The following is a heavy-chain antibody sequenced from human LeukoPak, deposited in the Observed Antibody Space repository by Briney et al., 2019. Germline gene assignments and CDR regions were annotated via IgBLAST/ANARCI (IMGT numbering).Heavy chain of an antibody. CDR3: ASSFGVVIIAPDY. D-gene: IGHD3-3*01. Sequence: GASVKVSCKASGYTFTSYYMHWVRQAPGQGLEWMGIINPSGGSTSYAQKFQGRVTMTRDTSTSTVYMELSSLRSEDTTVYYCASSFGVVIIAPDYWGQGTLVTVSS. CDR1: GYTFTSYY. J-gene: IGHJ4*02. CDR2: INPSGGST. V-gene: IGHV1-46*01.